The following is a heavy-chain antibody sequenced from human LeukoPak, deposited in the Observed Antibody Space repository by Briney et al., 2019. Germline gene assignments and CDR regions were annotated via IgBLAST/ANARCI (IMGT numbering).Heavy chain of an antibody. CDR2: IIPIFGTT. Sequence: ASVKVSCKASGGTFSNDGISWVRQAPGQRLEWMGGIIPIFGTTKYAQKFQGRVTITRDDSTSTAYMELSSLRSDDTAVYYCARMPTNMYYYFYMDVWGKGTTVTVSS. V-gene: IGHV1-69*05. CDR3: ARMPTNMYYYFYMDV. J-gene: IGHJ6*03. CDR1: GGTFSNDG. D-gene: IGHD5-24*01.